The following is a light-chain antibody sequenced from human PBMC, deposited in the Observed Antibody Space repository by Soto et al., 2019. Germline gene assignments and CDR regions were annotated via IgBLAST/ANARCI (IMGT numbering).Light chain of an antibody. Sequence: EIVLTQSPGNLSLSPGERATLSCRASQSVSSSYLAWYQQKPGQAPRLLIYGASSRATGIPDRFSGSGSGTEFTLTISSLQSEDFAVYYCQQYNNWPPITFGQGTRLENK. J-gene: IGKJ5*01. CDR2: GAS. CDR1: QSVSSSY. V-gene: IGKV3-20*01. CDR3: QQYNNWPPIT.